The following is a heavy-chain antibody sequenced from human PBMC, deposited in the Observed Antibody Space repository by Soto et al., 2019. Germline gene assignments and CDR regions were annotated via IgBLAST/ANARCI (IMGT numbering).Heavy chain of an antibody. CDR1: GGSISSYY. V-gene: IGHV4-59*01. D-gene: IGHD5-12*01. CDR2: IYYSGST. Sequence: GNASETLSLTCTVSGGSISSYYWSWIRQPPGKGLEWIGYIYYSGSTNYNPSLKSRVTISVDTSKNQFSLKLSSVTAADTAVYYCARARKTYSGYDWFPLPFDYWGQGTLVTVSS. CDR3: ARARKTYSGYDWFPLPFDY. J-gene: IGHJ4*02.